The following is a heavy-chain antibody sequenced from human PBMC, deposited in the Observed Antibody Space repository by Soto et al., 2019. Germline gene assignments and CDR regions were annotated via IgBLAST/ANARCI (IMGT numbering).Heavy chain of an antibody. CDR1: GGTFSSYA. D-gene: IGHD2-2*01. J-gene: IGHJ6*02. CDR3: ARWIGYCSSTSCHDYYYGMDV. V-gene: IGHV1-69*13. CDR2: IIPIFGTA. Sequence: ASVKVSCKASGGTFSSYAISWVRQAPGQGLEWMGGIIPIFGTANYARKFHGRVTITADESTSTAYMELSSLRSEDTAVYYCARWIGYCSSTSCHDYYYGMDVWGQGTTVTVSS.